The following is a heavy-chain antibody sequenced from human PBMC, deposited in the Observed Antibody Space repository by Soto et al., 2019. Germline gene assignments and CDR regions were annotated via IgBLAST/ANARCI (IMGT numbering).Heavy chain of an antibody. J-gene: IGHJ4*02. CDR1: GYTFTGYY. D-gene: IGHD4-17*01. Sequence: SCKASGYTFTGYYMHWVRQPPGKGLEWLAAIWYDGTQKYYADSVKGRFIISRDNSKKTLYLEMNSLRAEDTAVYYCARAGGTTVTGLWHFDSWGQGTLVTVSS. CDR2: IWYDGTQK. CDR3: ARAGGTTVTGLWHFDS. V-gene: IGHV3-33*01.